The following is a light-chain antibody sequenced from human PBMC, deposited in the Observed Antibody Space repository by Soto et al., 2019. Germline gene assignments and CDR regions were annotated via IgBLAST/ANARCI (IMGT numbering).Light chain of an antibody. CDR3: QQYQSYPV. Sequence: DIQMTQSPSTLSASVGDRVTITCRASQSISSWLAWYQQKPGKAPKLLIHDASSLESGVPSRFSGSGSGTEFTLTISSLQPDDFATYYCQQYQSYPVFGQGTKLEIK. CDR1: QSISSW. CDR2: DAS. J-gene: IGKJ2*01. V-gene: IGKV1-5*01.